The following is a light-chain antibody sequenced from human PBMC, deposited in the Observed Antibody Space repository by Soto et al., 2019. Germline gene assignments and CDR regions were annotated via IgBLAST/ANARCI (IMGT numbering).Light chain of an antibody. CDR2: EVT. CDR3: LSFTRTVAYS. V-gene: IGLV2-14*01. J-gene: IGLJ1*01. Sequence: QSVLTQPASVSGPPGRSITISCNGTSSDVGGYNYVSWYQHHPGKAPKLMIYEVTNRPSGVSIRFPGSKSGTTASLTISGLPVEDEADYYWLSFTRTVAYSFGSGPKVTV. CDR1: SSDVGGYNY.